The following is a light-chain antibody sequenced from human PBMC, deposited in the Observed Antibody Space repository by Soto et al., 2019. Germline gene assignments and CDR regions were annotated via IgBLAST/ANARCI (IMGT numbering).Light chain of an antibody. Sequence: IVLTQSPGTLSLSPGERVTLSCRASQSVTTRLAWYQHKPVQAPTLLMSGASKRASGVPVRFSGRGAGADFTLTKTRLETEDFALYYCQQYGGSPITFGLGTRLEI. J-gene: IGKJ5*01. CDR1: QSVTTR. CDR3: QQYGGSPIT. V-gene: IGKV3-20*01. CDR2: GAS.